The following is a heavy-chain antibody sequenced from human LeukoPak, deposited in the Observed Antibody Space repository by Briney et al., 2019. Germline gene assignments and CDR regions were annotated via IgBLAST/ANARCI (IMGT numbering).Heavy chain of an antibody. CDR1: GFNFREYW. CDR3: VRAGWELDY. V-gene: IGHV3-7*01. J-gene: IGHJ4*02. CDR2: IKEDGSEI. D-gene: IGHD6-19*01. Sequence: PGGSLRFSCAASGFNFREYWMSWVRQAPGKGLQWVAHIKEDGSEIYYLDSVKGRFTIARDDAKNSLYLHMNSLRAEDTALYYCVRAGWELDYWGQGTPVTVSS.